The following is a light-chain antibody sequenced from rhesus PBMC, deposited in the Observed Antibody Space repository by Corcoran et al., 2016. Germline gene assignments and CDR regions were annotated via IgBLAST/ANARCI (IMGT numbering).Light chain of an antibody. J-gene: IGLJ1*01. V-gene: IGLV2-13*03. CDR2: DVS. CDR1: SSYIGGNNR. Sequence: QAAPIQSPSVSGSPGQSVTISCTGTSSYIGGNNRVSWYPQYPGKAPKLMIYDVSQRPSGVSDRFSGSKSCNTASLTISGLQAEDECYYYCSSYASNSNYIFGVWTRLAVL. CDR3: SSYASNSNYI.